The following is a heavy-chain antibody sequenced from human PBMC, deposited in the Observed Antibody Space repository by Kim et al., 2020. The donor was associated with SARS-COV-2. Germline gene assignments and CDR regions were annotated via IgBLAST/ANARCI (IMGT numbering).Heavy chain of an antibody. CDR3: AKDILQLWLGGIDY. V-gene: IGHV3-9*01. D-gene: IGHD5-18*01. J-gene: IGHJ4*02. Sequence: ADSVKGRFTISRDNAKNSLYLQMNSLRAEDTALYYCAKDILQLWLGGIDYWGQGTLVTVSS.